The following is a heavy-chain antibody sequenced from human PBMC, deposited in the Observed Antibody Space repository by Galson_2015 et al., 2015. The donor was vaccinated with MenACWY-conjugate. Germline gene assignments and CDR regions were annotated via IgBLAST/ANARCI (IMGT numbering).Heavy chain of an antibody. CDR3: ARVGGSSLAPFDY. CDR1: AFSVGSNY. CDR2: IYSGGDT. V-gene: IGHV3-53*01. Sequence: SLRLSCATSAFSVGSNYMSWVRQAPGKGLEWVSIIYSGGDTYYADSVKGRFTISRDNSKNTLYLQMNYLRAEDTSVYYCARVGGSSLAPFDYWGQETLVTVSS. J-gene: IGHJ4*02. D-gene: IGHD6-6*01.